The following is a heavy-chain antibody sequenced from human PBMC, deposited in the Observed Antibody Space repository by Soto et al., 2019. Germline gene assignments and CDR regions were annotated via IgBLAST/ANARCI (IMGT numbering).Heavy chain of an antibody. Sequence: PGGSLRLSCAASGFTFDDYAMHWVRQAPGKGLEWVSGISWNSGSIGYADSVKGRFTISRDNAKNSLYLQMNSLRAEDTALYYCAKDTSYGLNAMDVWGQGTTVTVSS. D-gene: IGHD5-18*01. V-gene: IGHV3-9*01. CDR1: GFTFDDYA. J-gene: IGHJ6*02. CDR2: ISWNSGSI. CDR3: AKDTSYGLNAMDV.